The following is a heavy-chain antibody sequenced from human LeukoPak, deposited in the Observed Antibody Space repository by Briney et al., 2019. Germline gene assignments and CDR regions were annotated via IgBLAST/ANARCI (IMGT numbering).Heavy chain of an antibody. CDR2: INHSGST. CDR3: AREAYPVGFDY. D-gene: IGHD2-15*01. J-gene: IGHJ4*02. CDR1: GGSFSGYY. Sequence: SETLSLTCAVYGGSFSGYYWSWIRQPPGKGLEWIGEINHSGSTYYNPSLKSRVTISVDTSKNQFSLKLSSVTAADTAVYYCAREAYPVGFDYWGQGTLVTVSS. V-gene: IGHV4-34*01.